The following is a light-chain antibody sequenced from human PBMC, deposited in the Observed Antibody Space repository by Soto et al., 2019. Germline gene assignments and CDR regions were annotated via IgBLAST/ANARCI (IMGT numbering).Light chain of an antibody. V-gene: IGKV3-20*01. CDR2: GAS. Sequence: EIVLTQSPGTLSLSPGERATLSCRASQSVSSSYLAWYQQKPGQAPRLLIYGASSRATGIPDRLSGRGSGTEFTLTISRLEPEDFAVYYCQQYGSSPPWTFGQGTKVDIK. J-gene: IGKJ1*01. CDR1: QSVSSSY. CDR3: QQYGSSPPWT.